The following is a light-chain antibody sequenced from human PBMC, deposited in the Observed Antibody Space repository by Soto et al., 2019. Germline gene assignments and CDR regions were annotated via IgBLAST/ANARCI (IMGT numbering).Light chain of an antibody. J-gene: IGKJ1*01. V-gene: IGKV3-15*01. Sequence: EIVMTQSPATLSVSPGERATLSCRASQSVSSNLAWYQQKPGQAPRLLIYGASTRATGIPARFSGSGSGTAFTLTISSLQSEDFAVYYCQQYNNWPWTFGQGIKVEIK. CDR1: QSVSSN. CDR2: GAS. CDR3: QQYNNWPWT.